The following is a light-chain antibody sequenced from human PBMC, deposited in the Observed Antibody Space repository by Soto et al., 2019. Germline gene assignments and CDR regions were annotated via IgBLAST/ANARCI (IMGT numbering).Light chain of an antibody. Sequence: QSVLTQPPSASGTPGQWVTISCSGSSSNIGSNYVYWYQQLPGTAPKLLIYRNNQRPSGVPDRFSGSKSGTSASLAISGLRSEYEADYYCAAWDDSLSGVVFGGGTKVTVL. CDR3: AAWDDSLSGVV. J-gene: IGLJ3*02. CDR1: SSNIGSNY. V-gene: IGLV1-47*01. CDR2: RNN.